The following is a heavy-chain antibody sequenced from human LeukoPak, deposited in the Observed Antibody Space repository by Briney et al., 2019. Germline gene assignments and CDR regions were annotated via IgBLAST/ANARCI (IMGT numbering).Heavy chain of an antibody. CDR2: INAGNGNT. Sequence: ASVKVSCKASGYTFTSYAMHWVRQAPGQRLEWMGWINAGNGNTKYSQKFQGRVTITRDTSASTAYMELSSLRSEDTAVYYCARGLYYYGSGSPYPHWGQGTLVTVSS. D-gene: IGHD3-10*01. CDR3: ARGLYYYGSGSPYPH. V-gene: IGHV1-3*01. CDR1: GYTFTSYA. J-gene: IGHJ4*02.